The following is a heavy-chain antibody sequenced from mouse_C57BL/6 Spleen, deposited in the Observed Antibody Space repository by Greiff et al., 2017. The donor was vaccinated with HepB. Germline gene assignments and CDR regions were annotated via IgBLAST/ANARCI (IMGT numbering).Heavy chain of an antibody. CDR3: ARGGLARWDFDV. V-gene: IGHV5-4*01. CDR1: GFTFSSYA. D-gene: IGHD1-1*01. Sequence: EVQRVESGGGLVKPGGSLKLSCAASGFTFSSYAMSWVRQTPEKRLEWVATISDGGSYTYYPDNVKGRFTISRDNAKNNLYLQMSHLKSEDTAMYYCARGGLARWDFDVWGTGTTVTVSS. CDR2: ISDGGSYT. J-gene: IGHJ1*03.